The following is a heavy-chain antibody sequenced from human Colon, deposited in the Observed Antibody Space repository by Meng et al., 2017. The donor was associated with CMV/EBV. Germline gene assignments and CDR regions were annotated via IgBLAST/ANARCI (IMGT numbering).Heavy chain of an antibody. CDR2: IRFDGSLK. D-gene: IGHD2-2*01. V-gene: IGHV3-30*02. CDR3: AKDEVALPAAGYYFAMDV. CDR1: GFTFSDYG. J-gene: IGHJ6*02. Sequence: GESLKISCAASGFTFSDYGIHWVRQAPGKGLEWVAFIRFDGSLKFYADSVKGRFAVSKDDSKNALYLQLSSLRPDDAGLYYCAKDEVALPAAGYYFAMDVWGQGTTVTVSS.